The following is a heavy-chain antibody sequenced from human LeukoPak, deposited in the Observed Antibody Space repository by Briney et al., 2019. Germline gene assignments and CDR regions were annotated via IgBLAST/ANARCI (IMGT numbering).Heavy chain of an antibody. CDR3: PKENFAWFFYWSDP. CDR1: GFTFSSYW. V-gene: IGHV3-7*01. CDR2: IKQDGSEK. J-gene: IGHJ5*02. Sequence: GGSLRLSCAASGFTFSSYWMSWVRQAPGKGLEWVANIKQDGSEKYYVDSVKGRFTISRDNAKNSLYLQMNSLRAEDTAVYYCPKENFAWFFYWSDPWGREPLVPVSS. D-gene: IGHD3-9*01.